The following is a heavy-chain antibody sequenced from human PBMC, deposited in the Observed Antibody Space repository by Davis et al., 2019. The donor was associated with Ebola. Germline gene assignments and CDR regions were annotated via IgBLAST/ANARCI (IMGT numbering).Heavy chain of an antibody. D-gene: IGHD2-2*01. J-gene: IGHJ5*02. CDR3: AKGLYCSSSTCHEGGWFGP. CDR2: VSGSGGST. CDR1: GFTFTNYA. Sequence: PGGSLRLSCAASGFTFTNYAMSWVRQAPGKGLEWVSTVSGSGGSTYDADSVKGRSTISRDNSKNTLYLQMHSLRAEDTAVYYCAKGLYCSSSTCHEGGWFGPWGQGTLVTVSS. V-gene: IGHV3-23*01.